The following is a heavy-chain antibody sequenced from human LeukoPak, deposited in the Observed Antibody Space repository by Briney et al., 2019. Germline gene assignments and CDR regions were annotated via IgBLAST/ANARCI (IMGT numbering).Heavy chain of an antibody. Sequence: PSETLSLTCTVSGGSISSYYWSWIRQPPGKGLEWIGSISHSGSTYYKPSLKSRVTISVDTSKNQFSLKLRSVTAADTAVYYCARDRLRWPKIDYWGQGTLVTVSS. CDR3: ARDRLRWPKIDY. D-gene: IGHD4-23*01. CDR2: ISHSGST. CDR1: GGSISSYY. V-gene: IGHV4-38-2*02. J-gene: IGHJ4*02.